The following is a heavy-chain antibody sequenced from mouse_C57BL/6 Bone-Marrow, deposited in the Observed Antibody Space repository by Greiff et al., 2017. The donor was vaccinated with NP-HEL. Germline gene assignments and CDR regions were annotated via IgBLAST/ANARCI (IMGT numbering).Heavy chain of an antibody. CDR1: GFTFSSYG. D-gene: IGHD4-1*01. Sequence: EVQRVESGGDLVKPGGSLKLSCAASGFTFSSYGLSWVRQTPDKGLEWVATISSGGSYTYSTDSVKGRFTISRDNAKNTLYLHMRILKSEDTAMYYCARHGKGERTWFAYWGQGTLVTVSA. J-gene: IGHJ3*01. CDR3: ARHGKGERTWFAY. V-gene: IGHV5-6*01. CDR2: ISSGGSYT.